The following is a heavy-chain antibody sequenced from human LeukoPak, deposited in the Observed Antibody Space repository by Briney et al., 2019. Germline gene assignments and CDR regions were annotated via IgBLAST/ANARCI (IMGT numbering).Heavy chain of an antibody. CDR3: ARGDRWYYFDY. D-gene: IGHD4-23*01. Sequence: GGSLRLSCAASGFTFSSYSMNWVRQAPGKGLEWVSYISSSSSTIYFADSVKGRFTISRDNAKNSLYLQMNSLRAEDTAVYYCARGDRWYYFDYWGQGTLVTVSS. CDR2: ISSSSSTI. V-gene: IGHV3-48*04. J-gene: IGHJ4*02. CDR1: GFTFSSYS.